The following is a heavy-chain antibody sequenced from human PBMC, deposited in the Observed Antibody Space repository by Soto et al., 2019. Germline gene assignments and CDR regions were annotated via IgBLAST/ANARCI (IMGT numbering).Heavy chain of an antibody. J-gene: IGHJ4*02. Sequence: SETLSLTCAVYGGSFSGYYWSWIRQPPGKGLEWIGEINHSGSTNYNPSLKSRVTISVDTSKNQFSLKLSSVTAADTAVYYCARKVRGLGFDYWGQGTLVTVPS. V-gene: IGHV4-34*01. CDR1: GGSFSGYY. CDR2: INHSGST. D-gene: IGHD3-10*01. CDR3: ARKVRGLGFDY.